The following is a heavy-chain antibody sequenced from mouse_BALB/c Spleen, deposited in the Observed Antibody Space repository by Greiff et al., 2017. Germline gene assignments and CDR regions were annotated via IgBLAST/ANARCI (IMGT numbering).Heavy chain of an antibody. CDR1: GFSLTSYG. CDR3: ARDHDYDAMDY. CDR2: IWAGGST. Sequence: VMLVESGPGLVAPSQSLSITCTVSGFSLTSYGVHWVRQPPGKGLEWLGVIWAGGSTNYNSALMSRLSISKDNSKSQVFLKMNSLQTDDTAMYYCARDHDYDAMDYWGQGTSVTVSS. J-gene: IGHJ4*01. V-gene: IGHV2-9*02.